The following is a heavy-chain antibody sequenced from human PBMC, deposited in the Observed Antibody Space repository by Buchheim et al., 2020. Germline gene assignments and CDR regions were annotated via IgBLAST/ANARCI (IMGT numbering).Heavy chain of an antibody. CDR1: GFTFSSYG. CDR3: ARTNRWLQFLPGY. CDR2: IWYDGSNK. J-gene: IGHJ4*02. D-gene: IGHD5-24*01. V-gene: IGHV3-33*01. Sequence: QVQLVESGGGVVQPGRSLRLSCAASGFTFSSYGMHWVRQAPGKGLEWVAVIWYDGSNKYYADSVKGRFTISRDNSKNTLYLQINSLRAEDTAVYYWARTNRWLQFLPGYWGQGTL.